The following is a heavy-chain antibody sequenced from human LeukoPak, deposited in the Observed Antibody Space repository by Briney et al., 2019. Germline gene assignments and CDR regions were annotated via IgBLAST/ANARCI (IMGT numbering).Heavy chain of an antibody. J-gene: IGHJ4*02. CDR3: ARDMRKVEATKDY. CDR2: ISGSGGST. D-gene: IGHD1-1*01. V-gene: IGHV3-23*01. CDR1: GFTFSSYA. Sequence: PGGTLRLSCAASGFTFSSYAMSWVRQAQGQGLEWVSAISGSGGSTYYADSVKGRFTISRDNSKDTLYLQMNSLRAEDTAVYYCARDMRKVEATKDYWGQGTLVTVSS.